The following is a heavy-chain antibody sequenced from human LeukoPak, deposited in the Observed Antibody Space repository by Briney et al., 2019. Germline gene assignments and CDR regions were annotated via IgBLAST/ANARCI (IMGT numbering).Heavy chain of an antibody. CDR1: GDSISTYY. V-gene: IGHV4-59*01. CDR3: AGRFRRGSYPNSFDY. Sequence: SETLSLTCTVSGDSISTYYWSWIRQPPGKGLEWIGYIYYRVTSDYNPSLKSRVTMSVDMSTRQISLKLSSVTAADTAVYYCAGRFRRGSYPNSFDYWGQGTLVTVSS. J-gene: IGHJ4*02. D-gene: IGHD1-26*01. CDR2: IYYRVTS.